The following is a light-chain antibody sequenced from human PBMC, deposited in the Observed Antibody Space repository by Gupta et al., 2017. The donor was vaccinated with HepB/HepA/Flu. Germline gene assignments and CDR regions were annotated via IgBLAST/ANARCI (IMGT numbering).Light chain of an antibody. CDR1: SSNIGAGYD. V-gene: IGLV1-40*01. J-gene: IGLJ2*01. CDR3: QSYDSSRSGSKV. CDR2: GNS. Sequence: QSVLPPPPSVSGAPGQRVPIPCTGSSSNIGAGYDVHWYQQLPGTAPKLLIYGNSNRPSGVPDRFSGSKSGTSASLAITGLQAEDEADYYCQSYDSSRSGSKVFGGGTKLTVL.